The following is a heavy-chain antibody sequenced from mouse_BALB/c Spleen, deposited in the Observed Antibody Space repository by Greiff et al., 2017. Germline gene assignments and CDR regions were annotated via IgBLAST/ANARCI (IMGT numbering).Heavy chain of an antibody. V-gene: IGHV5-17*02. CDR3: ARSPGGLGAMDY. CDR1: GFTFSSFG. Sequence: EVQGVESGGGLVQPGGSRKLSCAASGFTFSSFGMHWVRQAPEKGLEWVAYISSGSSTIYYADTVKGRFTISRDNPKNTLFLQMTSLRSEDTAMYYCARSPGGLGAMDYWGQGTSVTVSS. D-gene: IGHD2-4*01. J-gene: IGHJ4*01. CDR2: ISSGSSTI.